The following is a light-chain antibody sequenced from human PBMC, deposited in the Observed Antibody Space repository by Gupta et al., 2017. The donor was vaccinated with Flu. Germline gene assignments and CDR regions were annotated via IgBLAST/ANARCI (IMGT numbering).Light chain of an antibody. J-gene: IGLJ3*02. V-gene: IGLV2-8*01. CDR2: DIS. CDR1: SSDVGGYNY. CDR3: SSYAGSNAWV. Sequence: QSALTQPPSASGSPGQSVTISCTGTSSDVGGYNYVSWYQQHPGKAPKLMMYDISKRPSGVPDRFSGSKSGNTDSLTVSGLQAEDEADYYCSSYAGSNAWVFGGGTKLTVL.